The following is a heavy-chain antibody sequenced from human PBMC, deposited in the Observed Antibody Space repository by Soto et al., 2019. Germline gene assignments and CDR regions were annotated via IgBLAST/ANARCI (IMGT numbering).Heavy chain of an antibody. CDR1: GFTFSSYS. V-gene: IGHV3-21*01. J-gene: IGHJ3*02. CDR3: ARDLLLDAFDI. Sequence: GSLRLSCAASGFTFSSYSMNWVRQAPGKGLEWVSSISSSSSYIYYADSVKGRFTISRDNAKNSLYLQMNSLRAEDTAVYYCARDLLLDAFDIWGQGTMVTVSS. CDR2: ISSSSSYI.